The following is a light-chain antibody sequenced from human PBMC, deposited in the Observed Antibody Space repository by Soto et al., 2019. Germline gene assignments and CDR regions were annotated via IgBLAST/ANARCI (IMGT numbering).Light chain of an antibody. Sequence: DIQMPQSPSSVSASVGDRVIITCRASQDISTYLAWFQKKPGEAPKTLIFGASTLQGGVPSKFSGSGSGTDFSLTISSVQAEHVATYYCQQYHSFPITFVGGTKVEIK. CDR2: GAS. V-gene: IGKV1-16*02. CDR3: QQYHSFPIT. CDR1: QDISTY. J-gene: IGKJ4*01.